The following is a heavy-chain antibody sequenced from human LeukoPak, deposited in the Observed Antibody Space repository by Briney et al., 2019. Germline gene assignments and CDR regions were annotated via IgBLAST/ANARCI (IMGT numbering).Heavy chain of an antibody. CDR1: AGSISSYY. V-gene: IGHV4-59*01. D-gene: IGHD3-16*01. CDR2: IYSSGST. J-gene: IGHJ6*02. Sequence: PSETLSLTCTVSAGSISSYYWSWIRQPPGKGLEWIGYIYSSGSTNYNPSLKSRVTISVDTSKNQYSLKLSSVTAADTAVYYCARVDEGGYYYYGKDVWGQGTTVTVSS. CDR3: ARVDEGGYYYYGKDV.